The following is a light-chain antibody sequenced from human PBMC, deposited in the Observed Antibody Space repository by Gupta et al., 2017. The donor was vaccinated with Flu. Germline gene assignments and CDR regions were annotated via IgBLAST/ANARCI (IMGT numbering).Light chain of an antibody. CDR3: RSDASATNAV. CDR1: IDDVGGYNY. V-gene: IGLV2-14*03. Sequence: QSALTQPASVSGSSGPSLTISCTGTIDDVGGYNYVHWYQQHPGTAPKLLIYEVTNRPSGISYRFSGSQSANTASLTISGLQAEDEADYYCRSDASATNAVFGTGTQVTVL. CDR2: EVT. J-gene: IGLJ1*01.